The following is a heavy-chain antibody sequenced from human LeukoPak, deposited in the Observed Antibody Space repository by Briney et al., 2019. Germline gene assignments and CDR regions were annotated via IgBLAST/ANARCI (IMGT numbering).Heavy chain of an antibody. J-gene: IGHJ1*01. CDR2: ISAYNGNT. Sequence: ASVKVSCKASGYTFTSYGISWVRQAPGQGLEWMGWISAYNGNTNYAQKLQGRVTMTTDTSTSTAYMELRSLRSDDTAVYYCARLFQPGYYYSRAEYFQHWGQGTLVTVSS. CDR3: ARLFQPGYYYSRAEYFQH. CDR1: GYTFTSYG. V-gene: IGHV1-18*01. D-gene: IGHD3-22*01.